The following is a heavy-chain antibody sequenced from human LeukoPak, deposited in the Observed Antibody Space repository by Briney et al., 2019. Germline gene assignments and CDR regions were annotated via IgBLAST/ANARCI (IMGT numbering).Heavy chain of an antibody. V-gene: IGHV3-30*04. D-gene: IGHD5-18*01. CDR1: GFTFSSYA. J-gene: IGHJ6*03. Sequence: GGSLRLSCAASGFTFSSYAMHWVRQAPGKGLEWVAVISYDGSNKYYADSVKGRFTISRDSSKNTLYLQMNSLRAEDTAVYYCARANTAMVTYYYYMDVWGKGTTVTVSS. CDR3: ARANTAMVTYYYYMDV. CDR2: ISYDGSNK.